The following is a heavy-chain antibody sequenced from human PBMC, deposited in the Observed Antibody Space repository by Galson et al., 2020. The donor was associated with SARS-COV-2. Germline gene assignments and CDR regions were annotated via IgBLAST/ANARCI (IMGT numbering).Heavy chain of an antibody. CDR2: VSPSGST. D-gene: IGHD3-16*01. V-gene: IGHV4-38-2*01. CDR1: GVSISTTNY. CDR3: ARQGVTMKFLLTVPGWFFDL. Sequence: SETLSLTCAVSGVSISTTNYWSWIRQAPGKGLEWIGSVSPSGSTYFNPSLKSRVTITLDTSKNQFSLRLTSVTAADTALYYCARQGVTMKFLLTVPGWFFDLWGRGTLVTVSS. J-gene: IGHJ2*01.